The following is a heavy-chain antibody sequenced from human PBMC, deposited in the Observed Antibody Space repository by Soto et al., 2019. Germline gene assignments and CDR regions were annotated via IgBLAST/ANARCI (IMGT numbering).Heavy chain of an antibody. CDR2: INPKSGGT. D-gene: IGHD3-22*01. Sequence: ASVKVSCKASGYTFTGYYRHWVRQAPGQGLEWMGWINPKSGGTNYAQKFQGWVTMTKDTSINTAYMELSRLRSEDTAVYYCARGLPHSIVVVIMVYFDYWGQGTLVTVSS. CDR1: GYTFTGYY. V-gene: IGHV1-2*04. CDR3: ARGLPHSIVVVIMVYFDY. J-gene: IGHJ4*02.